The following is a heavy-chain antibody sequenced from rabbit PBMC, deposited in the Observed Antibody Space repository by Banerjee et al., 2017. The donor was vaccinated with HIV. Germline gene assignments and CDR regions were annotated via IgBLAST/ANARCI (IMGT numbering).Heavy chain of an antibody. Sequence: HSLEESGGGLFQPGGSLALTCKASGFSLSKDAYMCWVRQAPGKGLEWIACIYPGSSGSTYYASWAKGRFTISKTSWTTVTLQMTSLTAADTATYFCARDLTGVTGWNFNLWGPGTLVTVS. CDR3: ARDLTGVTGWNFNL. CDR1: GFSLSKDAY. V-gene: IGHV1S40*01. J-gene: IGHJ4*01. CDR2: IYPGSSGST. D-gene: IGHD7-1*01.